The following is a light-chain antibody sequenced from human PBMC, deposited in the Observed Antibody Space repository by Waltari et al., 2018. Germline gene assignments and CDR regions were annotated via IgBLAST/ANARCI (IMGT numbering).Light chain of an antibody. CDR3: QVWDSSTDQVV. CDR2: YNS. CDR1: DMGDKA. J-gene: IGLJ7*01. Sequence: SYVLTQPPSVSVAPGKTATISCGGNDMGDKAVHWSQQKPGQAPMTVMSYNSDRPSGIPERFSGSNSGNTATLTISRVEAGDEADYYCQVWDSSTDQVVFGGGTQLTVL. V-gene: IGLV3-21*04.